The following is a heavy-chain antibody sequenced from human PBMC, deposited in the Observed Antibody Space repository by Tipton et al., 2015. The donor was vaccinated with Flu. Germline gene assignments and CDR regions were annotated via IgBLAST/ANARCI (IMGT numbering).Heavy chain of an antibody. CDR2: IYYSGST. D-gene: IGHD6-6*01. V-gene: IGHV4-39*01. J-gene: IGHJ4*02. Sequence: LRLSCTVSGGSISSSSYYWGWIRQPPGKGLEWIGNIYYSGSTYYNPSLKSRVTISVDTSKNQFSLKLSSVTAADTAVYYCARRVSSSPFDYWGQGTLVTVSS. CDR1: GGSISSSSYY. CDR3: ARRVSSSPFDY.